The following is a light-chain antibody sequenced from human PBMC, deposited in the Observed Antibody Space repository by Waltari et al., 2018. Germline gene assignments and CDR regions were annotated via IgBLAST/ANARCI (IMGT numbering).Light chain of an antibody. CDR1: SSDVGGYKY. J-gene: IGLJ3*02. V-gene: IGLV2-14*03. Sequence: QSALTQPASVSGSPGQSITISCTGTSSDVGGYKYVSWYQQHPGKAPKLMIYDVSNRPSGVSNRFSGSKSGNTASLTISGLRAEDEADYYCSSHTSSSTLVFGGGTKLTVL. CDR3: SSHTSSSTLV. CDR2: DVS.